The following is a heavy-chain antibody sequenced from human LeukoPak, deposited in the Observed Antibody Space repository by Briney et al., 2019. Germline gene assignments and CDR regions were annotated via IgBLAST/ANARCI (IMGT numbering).Heavy chain of an antibody. CDR2: MNPNSGNT. CDR1: GYTFTSYD. D-gene: IGHD4-17*01. V-gene: IGHV1-8*01. CDR3: ASDYGDYHEAFDI. J-gene: IGHJ3*02. Sequence: ASVKVSCKASGYTFTSYDINWVRQATGQGLEWMGWMNPNSGNTGYAQKFQGRVTMTRNTSISTAYMELSSLRSEDTAVYYCASDYGDYHEAFDIWGQGTMVTASS.